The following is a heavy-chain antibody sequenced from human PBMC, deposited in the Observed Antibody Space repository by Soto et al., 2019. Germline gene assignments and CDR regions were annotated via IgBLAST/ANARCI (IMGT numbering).Heavy chain of an antibody. CDR3: ARGLRWGLFDY. J-gene: IGHJ4*02. V-gene: IGHV3-74*01. Sequence: GGSLRLSCAASGFTFSRDWMHWVRQAPGKGLVWVSHINSDGSSTSYADSVNGQFTISRDNAKNTLYLQMNSLRAEDTAVYYCARGLRWGLFDYWGPGTLVTVSS. D-gene: IGHD4-17*01. CDR2: INSDGSST. CDR1: GFTFSRDW.